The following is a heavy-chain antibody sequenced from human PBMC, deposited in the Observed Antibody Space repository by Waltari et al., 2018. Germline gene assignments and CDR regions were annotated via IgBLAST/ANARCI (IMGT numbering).Heavy chain of an antibody. Sequence: QVQLVQSGAEVKKPGSSVKVSCKASGGTFSSYAISWVRQAPGQGLEWMGGIIPIFGTANYAQKFQGRVTITADKSTSTAYMELSSLRSEDTAVYYCARLPAAMPGGPYYYYYMDVWGKGTTVTVSS. CDR1: GGTFSSYA. CDR2: IIPIFGTA. V-gene: IGHV1-69*14. CDR3: ARLPAAMPGGPYYYYYMDV. J-gene: IGHJ6*03. D-gene: IGHD2-2*01.